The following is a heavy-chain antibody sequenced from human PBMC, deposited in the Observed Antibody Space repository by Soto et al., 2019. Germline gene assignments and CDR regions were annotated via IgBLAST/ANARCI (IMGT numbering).Heavy chain of an antibody. J-gene: IGHJ6*03. CDR2: ISAYNGNT. CDR3: ARALPYDILTGHYYYYMFV. D-gene: IGHD3-9*01. CDR1: GYTFTSYD. V-gene: IGHV1-18*01. Sequence: GASVKVSCKASGYTFTSYDINWVRQATGQGLEWMGWISAYNGNTNYAQKLQGRVTMTTDTSTSTAYMELRSLRSDDTAVYYCARALPYDILTGHYYYYMFVWGKGTTVTVSS.